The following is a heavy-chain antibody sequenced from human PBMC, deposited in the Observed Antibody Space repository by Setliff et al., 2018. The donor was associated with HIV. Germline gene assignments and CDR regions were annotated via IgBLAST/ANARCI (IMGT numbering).Heavy chain of an antibody. D-gene: IGHD2-8*01. CDR3: ARKQSWSSGGEAFDI. Sequence: ASVKVSCKASGGTFGSYSINWVRQAPGQGLEWMGGISTNTGNPTYAQAFTGRLVFALDTSVSTAYLPISSLKAEDTSVYYCARKQSWSSGGEAFDIWGQGTMVTVSS. CDR1: GGTFGSYS. J-gene: IGHJ3*02. CDR2: ISTNTGNP. V-gene: IGHV7-4-1*02.